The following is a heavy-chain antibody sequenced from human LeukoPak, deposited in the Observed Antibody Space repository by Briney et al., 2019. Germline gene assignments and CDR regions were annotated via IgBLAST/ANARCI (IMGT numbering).Heavy chain of an antibody. Sequence: PGGSLRLSCAASGFTFSSYAMNWVRQAPGKGPEWISYITNSGSTIYYADSVKGRFTISRDNAKNSLVLQMNSLRDEDSAVYYCARDSICAALFDLWGQGTLITVSS. CDR2: ITNSGSTI. V-gene: IGHV3-48*02. D-gene: IGHD2-2*01. CDR3: ARDSICAALFDL. CDR1: GFTFSSYA. J-gene: IGHJ5*02.